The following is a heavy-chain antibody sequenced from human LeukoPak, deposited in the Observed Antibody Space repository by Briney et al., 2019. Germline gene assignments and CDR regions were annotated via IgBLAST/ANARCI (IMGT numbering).Heavy chain of an antibody. CDR3: AIGGDSTTSCYRCFNY. V-gene: IGHV5-51*01. D-gene: IGHD2-2*02. Sequence: GESLKISCKGFGYSFRNYWIGWVCQMPGKGLEWMGMIYPDDSDTRYSPSFQGQVTISADKSISTAYLQWSSLKASDTAIYYCAIGGDSTTSCYRCFNYWGQGTLVTVSS. J-gene: IGHJ4*02. CDR1: GYSFRNYW. CDR2: IYPDDSDT.